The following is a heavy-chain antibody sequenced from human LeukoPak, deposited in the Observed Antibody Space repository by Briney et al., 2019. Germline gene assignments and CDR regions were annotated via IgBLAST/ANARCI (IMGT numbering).Heavy chain of an antibody. CDR2: ISSSSSYI. V-gene: IGHV3-21*01. CDR3: AGDDSSGSYGMDV. Sequence: GGSLRLSCAASGFSVSSNYMNWVRQAPGKGLEWVSSISSSSSYIYYADSVKGRFTISRDNAKNSLYLQMNSLRAEDTAVYYCAGDDSSGSYGMDVWGQGTTVTVSS. J-gene: IGHJ6*02. D-gene: IGHD3-22*01. CDR1: GFSVSSNY.